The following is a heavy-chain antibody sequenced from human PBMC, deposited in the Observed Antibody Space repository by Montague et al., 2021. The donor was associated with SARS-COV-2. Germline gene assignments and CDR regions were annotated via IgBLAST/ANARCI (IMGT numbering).Heavy chain of an antibody. V-gene: IGHV3-7*03. J-gene: IGHJ3*01. CDR2: IKLDGSEK. CDR3: ATGFGSDV. D-gene: IGHD1-1*01. Sequence: SLRLSCAVSGYTLYGNWMSWVRQAPGKGLEWVANIKLDGSEKYYGDSVKGRFTISGDNANNSLFLQMDNLRADDTAVYYCATGFGSDVWGRGTMVTVSS. CDR1: GYTLYGNW.